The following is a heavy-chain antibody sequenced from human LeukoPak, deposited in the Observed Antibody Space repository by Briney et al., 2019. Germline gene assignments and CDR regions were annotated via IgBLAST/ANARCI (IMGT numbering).Heavy chain of an antibody. CDR1: GFTFSDHY. Sequence: GGSLRLSCAASGFTFSDHYMDWVRQAPGKGLEWVGRTRNKANSYTTEYAASVKGRFTISRDDSKNSLYLQMNSLKTEDTAVYYCASSSSMDVWGQGTTVTVSS. J-gene: IGHJ6*02. CDR2: TRNKANSYTT. D-gene: IGHD6-6*01. V-gene: IGHV3-72*01. CDR3: ASSSSMDV.